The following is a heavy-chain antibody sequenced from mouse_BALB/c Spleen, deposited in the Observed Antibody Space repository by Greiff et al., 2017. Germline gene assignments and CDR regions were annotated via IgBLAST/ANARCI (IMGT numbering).Heavy chain of an antibody. V-gene: IGHV14-3*02. CDR2: IDPANGNT. Sequence: EVKVEESGAELVKPGASVKLSCTASGFNIKDTYMHWVKQRPEQGLEWIGRIDPANGNTKYDPKFQGKATITADTSSNTAYLQLSSLTSEDTAVYYCARRGSTYAMDYWGQGTSVTVSS. J-gene: IGHJ4*01. CDR3: ARRGSTYAMDY. D-gene: IGHD1-1*01. CDR1: GFNIKDTY.